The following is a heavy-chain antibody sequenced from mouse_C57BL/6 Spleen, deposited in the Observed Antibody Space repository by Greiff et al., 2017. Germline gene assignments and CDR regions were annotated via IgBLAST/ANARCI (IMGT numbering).Heavy chain of an antibody. CDR3: AREGDSTGYGAMDY. Sequence: EVKLMESGPGLVKPSQSLSLTCSATGYSITSGYYWNWIRQPPGNKREWMGYISYDGSNYYNPSFKNRITITRDTSRNQFFLNLNSVTTEDTATYYGAREGDSTGYGAMDYWGQGTSLTVSS. V-gene: IGHV3-6*01. CDR2: ISYDGSN. D-gene: IGHD3-2*02. J-gene: IGHJ4*01. CDR1: GYSITSGYY.